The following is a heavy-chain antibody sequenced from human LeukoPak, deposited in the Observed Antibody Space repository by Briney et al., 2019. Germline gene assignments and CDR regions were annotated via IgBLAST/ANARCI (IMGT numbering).Heavy chain of an antibody. J-gene: IGHJ3*02. CDR1: GFTFRSYW. Sequence: PGRSLRLSCAASGFTFRSYWMSWVRQAPGKGLEWVTNIKQDGSEKNYVDSMKGRLTISRDNAKNSLYLQMNSLRAEDTAVYYCARDSGYDSSGYYSYDAFDIWGQGTMVTVSS. V-gene: IGHV3-7*04. CDR3: ARDSGYDSSGYYSYDAFDI. D-gene: IGHD3-22*01. CDR2: IKQDGSEK.